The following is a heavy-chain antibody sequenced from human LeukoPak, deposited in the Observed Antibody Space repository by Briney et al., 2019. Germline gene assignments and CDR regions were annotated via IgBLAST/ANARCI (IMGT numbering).Heavy chain of an antibody. D-gene: IGHD5-24*01. V-gene: IGHV4-59*01. CDR1: GGSISSYY. CDR3: AREGDGSPYYFDY. Sequence: KPSETLSLTCTVSGGSISSYYWSWIRQPPGKGQEWIGYIYYSGSTNYNPSLKSRVTISVDTSKNQFSLKLSSVTAADTAVYYCAREGDGSPYYFDYWGQGTLVTVSS. CDR2: IYYSGST. J-gene: IGHJ4*02.